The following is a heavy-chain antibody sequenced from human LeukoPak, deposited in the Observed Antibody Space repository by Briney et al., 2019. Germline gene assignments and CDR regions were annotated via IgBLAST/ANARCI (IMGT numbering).Heavy chain of an antibody. CDR3: ARERGIVGATTADY. CDR2: IYYSGST. V-gene: IGHV4-59*01. Sequence: SETLSLTCTVSGGSISSYYWSWIRQPPGKGQEWIGYIYYSGSTNYNPSLKSRVTISVDTSKNQFSLKLSSVTAADTAVYYCARERGIVGATTADYWGQGTLVTVSS. D-gene: IGHD1-26*01. J-gene: IGHJ4*02. CDR1: GGSISSYY.